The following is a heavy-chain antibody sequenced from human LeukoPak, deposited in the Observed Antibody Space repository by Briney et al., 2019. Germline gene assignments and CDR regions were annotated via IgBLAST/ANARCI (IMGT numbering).Heavy chain of an antibody. CDR2: IYPGDSDT. J-gene: IGHJ4*02. CDR3: ARRYCSGGTCYYFDY. D-gene: IGHD2-15*01. CDR1: GYSFTSYW. Sequence: ESLKISCKGSGYSFTSYWIGWVRQMPGKGLEWMGIIYPGDSDTRYSPSFQGQVTISVDKSISTAYLQWSSLKASDTAMYYCARRYCSGGTCYYFDYWGQGALVTVSS. V-gene: IGHV5-51*01.